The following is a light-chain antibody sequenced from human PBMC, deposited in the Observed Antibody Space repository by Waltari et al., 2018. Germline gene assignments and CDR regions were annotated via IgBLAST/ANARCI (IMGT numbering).Light chain of an antibody. CDR3: SSYAGSNNLGLCV. J-gene: IGLJ1*01. V-gene: IGLV2-8*01. CDR2: EVS. Sequence: QSALTQPPSASGSPGQSVTITCTGTSSDVGSHNYVSWYQHHPGKVPKLVIYEVSRRPSGVPDRFSGSKSGNTASLTVSGLQAEDKADYYCSSYAGSNNLGLCVFGTGTKVTVL. CDR1: SSDVGSHNY.